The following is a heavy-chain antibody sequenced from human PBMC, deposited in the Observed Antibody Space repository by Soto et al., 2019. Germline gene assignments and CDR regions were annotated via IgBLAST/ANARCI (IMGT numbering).Heavy chain of an antibody. CDR1: GYTFSHYG. CDR2: ISAYNGNR. Sequence: ASVKVSCKASGYTFSHYGIGWVRQAPGQGLEWMGWISAYNGNRHFAEGLRGRITMTTNTTTSTADMVLRSLSSDDTAVYYCARGGQECSNSGCGYIYDGMDVWGQGTTVTVSS. CDR3: ARGGQECSNSGCGYIYDGMDV. V-gene: IGHV1-18*01. D-gene: IGHD1-26*01. J-gene: IGHJ6*02.